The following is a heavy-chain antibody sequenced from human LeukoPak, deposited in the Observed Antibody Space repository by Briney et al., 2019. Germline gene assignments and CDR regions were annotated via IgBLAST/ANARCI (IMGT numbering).Heavy chain of an antibody. Sequence: SETLSLTCTVSGGSISSSSYYWGWIRQPPGKGLEWIGSIYYSGSTYYNPSLKSRVTISVDTSKNQFSLKLSSVTAADTAVYYCARVIEIGGPLPFDYWGQGTLVTVSS. J-gene: IGHJ4*02. CDR2: IYYSGST. CDR1: GGSISSSSYY. CDR3: ARVIEIGGPLPFDY. V-gene: IGHV4-39*01. D-gene: IGHD5-24*01.